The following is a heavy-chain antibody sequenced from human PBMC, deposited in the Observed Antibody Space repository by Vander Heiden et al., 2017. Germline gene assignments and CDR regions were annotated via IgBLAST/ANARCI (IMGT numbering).Heavy chain of an antibody. V-gene: IGHV1-69*01. Sequence: QLQLVPSGTELEPPVSSVTVSVNASGGTFSSYAISWVRQAPGQGLEWMGGIIPIFGTANYAQKFQGRVTITADESTSTGYLELSSTSSEDTAVYYCARHGPTAATDYWGQGTLVTVSS. CDR1: GGTFSSYA. CDR2: IIPIFGTA. CDR3: ARHGPTAATDY. J-gene: IGHJ4*01.